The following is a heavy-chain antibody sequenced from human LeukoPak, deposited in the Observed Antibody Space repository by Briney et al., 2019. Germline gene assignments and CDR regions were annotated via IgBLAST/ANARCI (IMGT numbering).Heavy chain of an antibody. CDR2: INPNNGAT. Sequence: WASVKVSCKASGYTFTGYYIHWMRQAPGQGLEWMGYINPNNGATNYAQNFQGRVTMTRDTSISTVYMELSTLTSDDTAVYYCTRDRGYSGYDFDYWGQGTLVTVSS. V-gene: IGHV1-2*02. J-gene: IGHJ4*02. D-gene: IGHD5-12*01. CDR1: GYTFTGYY. CDR3: TRDRGYSGYDFDY.